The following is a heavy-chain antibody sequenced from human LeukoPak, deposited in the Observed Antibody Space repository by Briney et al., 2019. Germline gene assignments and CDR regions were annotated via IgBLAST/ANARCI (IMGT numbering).Heavy chain of an antibody. CDR1: GGSISSYY. D-gene: IGHD3-10*01. CDR3: ARSQFYGSGSYQGRWFDP. CDR2: IYYSGST. Sequence: SETLSLTCTVSGGSISSYYWSWIRQPPGKGLEWIGYIYYSGSTNYNPSLKSRVTISVDTSKTQFSLNLSSVTAADTAVYYCARSQFYGSGSYQGRWFDPWGQGTLVTVSS. V-gene: IGHV4-59*03. J-gene: IGHJ5*02.